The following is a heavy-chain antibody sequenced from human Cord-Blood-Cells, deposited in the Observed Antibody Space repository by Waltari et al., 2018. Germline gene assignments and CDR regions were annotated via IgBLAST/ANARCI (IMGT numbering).Heavy chain of an antibody. V-gene: IGHV4-34*01. J-gene: IGHJ4*02. CDR1: GGSFSGYY. CDR3: ARDWEYCSGGSCYFDY. Sequence: QVQLQQWGAGLLKPSETLSLTCAVYGGSFSGYYWSWIRQPPGKGLELIGEINHSGSTNYNPSLKSRVTISVDTSKNQFSLKLSSVTAADTAVYYCARDWEYCSGGSCYFDYWGQGTLVTVSS. D-gene: IGHD2-15*01. CDR2: INHSGST.